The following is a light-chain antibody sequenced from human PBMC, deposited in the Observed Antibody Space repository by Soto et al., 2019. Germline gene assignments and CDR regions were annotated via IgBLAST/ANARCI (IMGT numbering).Light chain of an antibody. CDR2: GAS. CDR1: QSLTSN. V-gene: IGKV3-15*01. CDR3: QQYNNWPPIT. J-gene: IGKJ5*01. Sequence: EIILTQSPATLYVSPGERATLSCRASQSLTSNLAWYQQRPGQAPRLLIYGASTRATGIPDRFSGSGSGTEFTLTISSLQSEDFAVYYCQQYNNWPPITFGQGTRLEIK.